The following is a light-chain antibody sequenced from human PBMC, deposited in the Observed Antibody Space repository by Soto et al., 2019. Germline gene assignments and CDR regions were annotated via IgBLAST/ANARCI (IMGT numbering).Light chain of an antibody. CDR1: QSVSRW. Sequence: DIHMTHSPASVSASVGDRVTITCRASQSVSRWLAWYQQKPGKAPKLLIYAASTLQTGVPSRFSGGGSGTDFTLTLSSLQPEDFATYYCQQVNSFPSTFGQGTRLEI. CDR2: AAS. J-gene: IGKJ5*01. CDR3: QQVNSFPST. V-gene: IGKV1-12*01.